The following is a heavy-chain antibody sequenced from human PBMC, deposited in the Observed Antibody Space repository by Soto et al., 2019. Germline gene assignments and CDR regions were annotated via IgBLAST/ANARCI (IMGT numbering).Heavy chain of an antibody. CDR1: GYSFTSYW. CDR2: INPGDSET. Sequence: PEESLKISCSGSGYSFTSYWIAWVRQMPWKGLEWVAIINPGDSETKYSPSFQGQVTISADKSINTAYLQWSSLKASDTAMYYCARHATYYDILSGYYFDYWGQGTQVTVSS. V-gene: IGHV5-51*01. CDR3: ARHATYYDILSGYYFDY. D-gene: IGHD3-9*01. J-gene: IGHJ4*02.